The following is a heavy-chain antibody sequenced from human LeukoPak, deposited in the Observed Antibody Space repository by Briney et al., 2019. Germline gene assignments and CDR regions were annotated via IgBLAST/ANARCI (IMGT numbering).Heavy chain of an antibody. CDR2: INSDGSST. CDR3: ASGSLMYYYDSSGRPFDY. J-gene: IGHJ4*02. V-gene: IGHV3-74*01. CDR1: GFTFSSYW. D-gene: IGHD3-22*01. Sequence: PGGSLRLSCAASGFTFSSYWMHWVRQAPGKGLVWVSRINSDGSSTSYADSVKGRFTISRDNAKNTLYLQTTSLRAEDTAVYYCASGSLMYYYDSSGRPFDYWGQGTLVTVSS.